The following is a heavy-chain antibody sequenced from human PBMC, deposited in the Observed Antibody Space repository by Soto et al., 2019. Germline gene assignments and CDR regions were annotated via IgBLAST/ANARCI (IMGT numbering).Heavy chain of an antibody. CDR1: GGSVSSGSYY. CDR3: AAEINCSGGSCYSRYNWFDS. Sequence: SETLSLTCTVSGGSVSSGSYYWSWIRQPPGKGLEWIGYIYYSGSTNYNPSLKSRVTISVDTSKNQFSLKLSSVTAADTAVYYCAAEINCSGGSCYSRYNWFDSWGQGTLVTVSS. V-gene: IGHV4-61*01. CDR2: IYYSGST. J-gene: IGHJ5*01. D-gene: IGHD2-15*01.